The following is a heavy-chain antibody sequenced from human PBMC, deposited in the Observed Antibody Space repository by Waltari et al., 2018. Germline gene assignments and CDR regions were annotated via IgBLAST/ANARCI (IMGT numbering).Heavy chain of an antibody. CDR1: GFTFDGYT. CDR3: ARGGIQLWFGVDY. V-gene: IGHV3-43*01. CDR2: ISWDGGST. J-gene: IGHJ4*02. Sequence: EVQLVESGGVVVQPGGSLRLSCAASGFTFDGYTMHGVRQAPGKGLEWVSLISWDGGSTYYADSVKGRFTISRDNSKNSLYLQMNSLRTEDTALYYCARGGIQLWFGVDYWGQGTLVTVSS. D-gene: IGHD5-18*01.